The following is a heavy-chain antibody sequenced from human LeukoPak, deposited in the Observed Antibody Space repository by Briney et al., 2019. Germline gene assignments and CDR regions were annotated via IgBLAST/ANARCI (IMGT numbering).Heavy chain of an antibody. CDR3: AAERITVFVVGTYFDY. D-gene: IGHD3-3*01. J-gene: IGHJ4*02. CDR2: IYYSGST. V-gene: IGHV4-59*01. Sequence: SETLSLTCTVSGGSISSYYWSWIRQPPGKGLEWIGYIYYSGSTNYNPSLKSRVTISVDTSKNQFSLKLSSVTAADTAVYYCAAERITVFVVGTYFDYWGQGTLVTVSS. CDR1: GGSISSYY.